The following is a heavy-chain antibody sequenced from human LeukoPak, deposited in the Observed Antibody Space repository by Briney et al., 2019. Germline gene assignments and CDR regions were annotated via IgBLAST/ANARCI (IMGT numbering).Heavy chain of an antibody. D-gene: IGHD3-9*01. CDR2: ISSSSSYI. J-gene: IGHJ4*02. Sequence: PGGSLRLSCAASGFTFSSYSMNWVRQAPGKGLEWVSSISSSSSYIYYADSVKGRFTISRDNAKNSLYLQMNSLRAEDTAVYYCARVPDILTGYYYDYWGQGTLVTVSS. CDR1: GFTFSSYS. CDR3: ARVPDILTGYYYDY. V-gene: IGHV3-21*01.